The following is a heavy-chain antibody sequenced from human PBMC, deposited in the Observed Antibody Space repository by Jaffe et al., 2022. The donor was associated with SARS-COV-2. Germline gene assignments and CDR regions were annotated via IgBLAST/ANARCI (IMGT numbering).Heavy chain of an antibody. CDR1: GFTFSSHW. D-gene: IGHD2-21*02. CDR3: ARDWSPNCGGDCPLGFDF. Sequence: EVQVVESGGRLVRPGGSLRLSCAASGFTFSSHWMSWVRQAPGKGLEWVAQIKHDGSDKYYVESVKGRFTISRDNSKNSLYLQMNSLRAEDTAIYSCARDWSPNCGGDCPLGFDFWGQGTPVTVSS. CDR2: IKHDGSDK. J-gene: IGHJ4*02. V-gene: IGHV3-7*03.